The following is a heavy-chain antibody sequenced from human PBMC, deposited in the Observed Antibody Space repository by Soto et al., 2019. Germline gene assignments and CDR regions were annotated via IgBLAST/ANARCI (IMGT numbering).Heavy chain of an antibody. Sequence: SETLSLTCAVYGGSFSGYYWSWIGQPPGKGLEWIGEINHSGSTNYNPSLTSRVTISVDTSKNQFSLKLSSVTAADTAVYYCARGSYGIAVVPDQPRRHFNYWGQGTLVTVSS. J-gene: IGHJ4*02. D-gene: IGHD2-2*01. CDR2: INHSGST. V-gene: IGHV4-34*01. CDR3: ARGSYGIAVVPDQPRRHFNY. CDR1: GGSFSGYY.